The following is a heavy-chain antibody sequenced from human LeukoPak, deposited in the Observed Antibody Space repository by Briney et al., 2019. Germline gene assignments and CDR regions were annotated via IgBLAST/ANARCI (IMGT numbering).Heavy chain of an antibody. J-gene: IGHJ5*02. CDR1: GGSISSGGYY. V-gene: IGHV4-30-2*01. D-gene: IGHD2-2*01. CDR3: ARAVVVVPAAFFDP. Sequence: SETLSLTCTVSGGSISSGGYYWSWIRQPPGKGLEWIGYIYHSGSTYYNPSLKSRVTISVDRSKNQFSLKLSSVTAADTAVYYCARAVVVVPAAFFDPWGQGTLVTVSS. CDR2: IYHSGST.